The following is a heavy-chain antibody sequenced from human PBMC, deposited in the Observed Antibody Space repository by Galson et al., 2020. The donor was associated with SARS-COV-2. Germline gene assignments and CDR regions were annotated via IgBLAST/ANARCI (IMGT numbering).Heavy chain of an antibody. Sequence: SETLSLTCAVYGYSIRSDYWRRMRQPPGKGREWSGESHYSGTTNYNPSLKSRVTISVDTSKNHFSLKLSSVTAADTAVYYCAREENFSLVVTATCMCYFDYWGRETLATVSS. D-gene: IGHD2-21*02. CDR3: AREENFSLVVTATCMCYFDY. V-gene: IGHV4-34*01. CDR1: GYSIRSDY. J-gene: IGHJ4*02. CDR2: SHYSGTT.